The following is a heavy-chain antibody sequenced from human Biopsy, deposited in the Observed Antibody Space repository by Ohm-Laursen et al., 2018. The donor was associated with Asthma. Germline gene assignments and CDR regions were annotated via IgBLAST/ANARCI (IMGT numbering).Heavy chain of an antibody. D-gene: IGHD3-10*01. Sequence: SETLSLTWAVYGGSFSNYYWTWIRQPPGKGLEWIGEINHRGSTNYNPSLKSLVTLSVDTSKNQFSVKLRSVTAADTAVYYCARSPYYYGLLGPTRGFGVYAVWGHGTLVTVSS. CDR1: GGSFSNYY. J-gene: IGHJ3*01. CDR2: INHRGST. V-gene: IGHV4-34*01. CDR3: ARSPYYYGLLGPTRGFGVYAV.